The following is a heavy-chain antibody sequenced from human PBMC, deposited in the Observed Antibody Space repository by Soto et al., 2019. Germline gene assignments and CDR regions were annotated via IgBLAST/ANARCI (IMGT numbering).Heavy chain of an antibody. V-gene: IGHV1-69*01. CDR2: IIPIFATV. CDR3: ARGGRGYSSAPRYYFDY. D-gene: IGHD5-18*01. J-gene: IGHJ4*02. Sequence: QVQLVQSGSEVKKPGSSVKVSCKASGGSFSSNPISWVRPAPGQGLEWMAGIIPIFATVHYAQKFQGRVTITADESTSTAYMERTSLRSEDTAVYFCARGGRGYSSAPRYYFDYWGQGTLVTVSS. CDR1: GGSFSSNP.